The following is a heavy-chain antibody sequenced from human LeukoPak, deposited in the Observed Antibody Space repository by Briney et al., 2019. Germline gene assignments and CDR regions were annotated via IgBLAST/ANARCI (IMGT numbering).Heavy chain of an antibody. CDR1: GFTFSSYS. J-gene: IGHJ5*02. CDR2: IGSDSSYI. CDR3: ARDKSDNWFDP. Sequence: PGGSLRLSCAASGFTFSSYSMSWVRQAPGKGLGWVSSIGSDSSYINYGESVKGRFTISRDNAKNSLSLQMNSLTAEDTAVSYCARDKSDNWFDPWGQGTLVTVSS. V-gene: IGHV3-21*01.